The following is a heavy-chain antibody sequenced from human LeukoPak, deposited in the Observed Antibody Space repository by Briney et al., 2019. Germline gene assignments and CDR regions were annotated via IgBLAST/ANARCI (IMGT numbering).Heavy chain of an antibody. J-gene: IGHJ6*03. CDR1: GYSFTTYW. D-gene: IGHD3-22*01. CDR2: IYPGDSDT. V-gene: IGHV5-51*01. CDR3: ARHSYDSSDFHYMDV. Sequence: GESLKISCQGSGYSFTTYWIGWVRQMPGKGLEWMGIIYPGDSDTRYSPSFQGQVTISADKSISTAYLQWSTLRASDTAIYYCARHSYDSSDFHYMDVWGKGTTVTISS.